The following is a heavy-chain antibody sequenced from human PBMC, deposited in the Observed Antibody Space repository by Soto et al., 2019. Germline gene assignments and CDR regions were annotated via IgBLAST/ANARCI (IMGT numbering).Heavy chain of an antibody. Sequence: QVQLVESGGGVVQPGRSLRLSCAASGFTFSSYGMHWVRQAPGKGLEWVAVISYDGSNKYYADSVKGRFTISRDNSKNTLYLQMISRGAEDTAVYYCAKLFWSGASGMDVWGQGTTVTVSS. V-gene: IGHV3-30*18. CDR3: AKLFWSGASGMDV. D-gene: IGHD3-3*01. CDR1: GFTFSSYG. J-gene: IGHJ6*02. CDR2: ISYDGSNK.